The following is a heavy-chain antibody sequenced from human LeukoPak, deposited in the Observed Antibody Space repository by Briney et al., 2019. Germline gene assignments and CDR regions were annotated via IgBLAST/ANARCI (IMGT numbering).Heavy chain of an antibody. CDR1: GFTFSSHG. Sequence: PGGSLRLSCAASGFTFSSHGMHWVRQAPGKGLEWVAVIWYDGSNKYYADSVKARFTISRDNSKITLYLQMNSLRAADTAVYYCAQDQAVAGTLYYFDYWGRGTLVTVSS. CDR2: IWYDGSNK. J-gene: IGHJ4*02. CDR3: AQDQAVAGTLYYFDY. V-gene: IGHV3-33*03. D-gene: IGHD6-19*01.